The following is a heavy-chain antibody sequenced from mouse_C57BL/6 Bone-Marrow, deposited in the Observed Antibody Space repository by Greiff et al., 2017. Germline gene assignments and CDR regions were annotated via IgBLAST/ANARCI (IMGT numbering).Heavy chain of an antibody. J-gene: IGHJ4*01. CDR1: GYAFTSSW. CDR2: LYPGSGNT. V-gene: IGHV1-82*01. CDR3: ARGATWEEGKRFDY. Sequence: VQLQQSGPELVKPGASVKLSCKASGYAFTSSWMNWLKQRPGQGLEWIGRLYPGSGNTYYTGQFKGQATLTADKSSSTAYMPLRILTSEDAAVDFCARGATWEEGKRFDYWGQGTTVTVSA. D-gene: IGHD4-1*01.